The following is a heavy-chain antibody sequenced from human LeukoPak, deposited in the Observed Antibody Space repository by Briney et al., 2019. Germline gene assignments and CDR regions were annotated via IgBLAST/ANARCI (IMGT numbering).Heavy chain of an antibody. Sequence: PGGSLRLSCAASGFTFSDYYMSWIRQAPGKGLEWVSYINSSGSTIYYADSVKGRFTISRDNAKNSLYLQMNSLRADDTAVYYCARARDGYLVFDYWGQGTLVTVSS. CDR2: INSSGSTI. CDR3: ARARDGYLVFDY. CDR1: GFTFSDYY. D-gene: IGHD6-25*01. J-gene: IGHJ4*02. V-gene: IGHV3-11*04.